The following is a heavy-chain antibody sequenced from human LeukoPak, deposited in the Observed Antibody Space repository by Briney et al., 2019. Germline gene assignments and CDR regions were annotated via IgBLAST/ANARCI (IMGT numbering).Heavy chain of an antibody. J-gene: IGHJ6*02. CDR3: ARAIYCSGGRCCSHYYGMDV. CDR2: IYYSGSS. V-gene: IGHV4-31*03. D-gene: IGHD2-15*01. Sequence: SETLSLTCIVSGGSISAGAYYWSWIRQHPGKGLEWIGYIYYSGSSYYNPSLKSRVTISVDTSKNQFSLKLSSVTAADTAVYYCARAIYCSGGRCCSHYYGMDVWGQGTTVTVSS. CDR1: GGSISAGAYY.